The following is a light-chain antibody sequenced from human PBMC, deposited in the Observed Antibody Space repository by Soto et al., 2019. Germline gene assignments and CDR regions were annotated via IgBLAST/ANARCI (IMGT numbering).Light chain of an antibody. CDR1: SSNIGTNT. CDR3: AAWDDSLKGLV. J-gene: IGLJ2*01. V-gene: IGLV1-44*01. CDR2: SND. Sequence: QSALTQPPSTSGTPGQRVTISCSGSSSNIGTNTVNWYQQFPGTAPKLLIYSNDQRPSGVPDRFSGSKSGTSASLAISGLQSEDEADYYCAAWDDSLKGLVLGGGTKVTVL.